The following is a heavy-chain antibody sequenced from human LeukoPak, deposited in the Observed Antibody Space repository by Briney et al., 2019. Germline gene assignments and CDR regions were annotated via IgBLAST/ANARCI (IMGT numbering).Heavy chain of an antibody. J-gene: IGHJ3*02. CDR3: ARVNYGDAGAFDI. CDR1: GYIFTGYY. D-gene: IGHD4-17*01. V-gene: IGHV1-2*02. CDR2: INPNSGGT. Sequence: GASVKVSCKASGYIFTGYYMHWVRQAPGQGLEWMGWINPNSGGTNYAQKFQGRVTMTRDTSISTAYMELSRLRSDDTAVYYCARVNYGDAGAFDIWGQGTMVTVSS.